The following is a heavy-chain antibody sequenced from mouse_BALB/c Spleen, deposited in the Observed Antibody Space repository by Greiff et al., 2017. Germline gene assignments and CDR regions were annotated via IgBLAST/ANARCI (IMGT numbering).Heavy chain of an antibody. D-gene: IGHD2-2*01. CDR2: INPSTGYT. J-gene: IGHJ3*01. CDR1: GYTFTSYW. CDR3: AVRGEYGYAWFAY. V-gene: IGHV1-7*01. Sequence: VQLQQSGAELAKPGASVKMSCKASGYTFTSYWMHWVKQRPGQGLEWIGYINPSTGYTEYNQKFKDKATLTADKSSSTAYMQLSSLTSEDSAVYYCAVRGEYGYAWFAYWGQGTLVTVSA.